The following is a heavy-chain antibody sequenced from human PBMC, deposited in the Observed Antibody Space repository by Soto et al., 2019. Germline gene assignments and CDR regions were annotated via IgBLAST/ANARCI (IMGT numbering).Heavy chain of an antibody. Sequence: SETLSLTCTVSGGSISTYYWSWIRQPPGQGLEWIGYIHYSGSTNYNPSLKSRVTVSVDTSKNQFSLKLSSVTAADTAVYYCARTTRYCSGANCYSFPFDYWGQGTLVTVSS. D-gene: IGHD2-15*01. J-gene: IGHJ4*02. CDR1: GGSISTYY. CDR2: IHYSGST. CDR3: ARTTRYCSGANCYSFPFDY. V-gene: IGHV4-59*12.